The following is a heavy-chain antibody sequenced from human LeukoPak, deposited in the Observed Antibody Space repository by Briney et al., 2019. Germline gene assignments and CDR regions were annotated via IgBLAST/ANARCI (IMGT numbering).Heavy chain of an antibody. V-gene: IGHV3-7*01. CDR3: ARDFWSSASDY. CDR2: IKQDGSDK. CDR1: GFTFCTYW. Sequence: GGSLRLSRAASGFTFCTYWMSWVRQAPGKGLEWVANIKQDGSDKYYVDSVKGRFTISRDNAKNSLYLQMNNLRAEDTAVYYCARDFWSSASDYRGQGILVTVSS. D-gene: IGHD2-8*02. J-gene: IGHJ4*02.